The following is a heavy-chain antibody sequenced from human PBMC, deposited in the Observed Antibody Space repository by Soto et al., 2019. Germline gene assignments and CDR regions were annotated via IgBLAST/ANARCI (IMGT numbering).Heavy chain of an antibody. J-gene: IGHJ6*02. V-gene: IGHV4-39*01. CDR3: RRSSRYSTDV. CDR1: GGSISSSSY. CDR2: IYSSGST. D-gene: IGHD6-13*01. Sequence: QLQLQESGPGLVKPSETLSLTCTVSGGSISSSSYWGWIRQPPGKGLEWIGSIYSSGSTYYNPSLTSRVTISADTSKNQFSLKLSSVTAADTAVYYCRRSSRYSTDVWGQGTTVTVSS.